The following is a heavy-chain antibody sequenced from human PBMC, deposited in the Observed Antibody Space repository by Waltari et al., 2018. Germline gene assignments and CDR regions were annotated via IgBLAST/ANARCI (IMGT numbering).Heavy chain of an antibody. J-gene: IGHJ4*02. CDR2: IFPDDSDT. D-gene: IGHD3-10*01. Sequence: EVQLVQSGAEVKKPGESLRISCEGSGYPFANSWIGWVRQTPDKGLEWMGIIFPDDSDTRYSPSFQGQVTISVDKSINTAYLQWNSLKASDTAVYFCARPSWSRALWYGDFWGQGTVVTVSS. CDR1: GYPFANSW. CDR3: ARPSWSRALWYGDF. V-gene: IGHV5-51*01.